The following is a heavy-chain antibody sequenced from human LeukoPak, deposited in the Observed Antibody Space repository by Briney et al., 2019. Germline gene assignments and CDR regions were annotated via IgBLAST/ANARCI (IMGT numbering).Heavy chain of an antibody. V-gene: IGHV3-66*02. CDR1: GFTVSDNY. J-gene: IGHJ4*02. CDR3: AGRRVLDASFDY. D-gene: IGHD3-16*01. CDR2: IYSGDNT. Sequence: GGSLRLSCAASGFTVSDNYMSWVRQAPGKGLEWVSVIYSGDNTYYVESVKGRFTISRDNSKNTLFLQMNRLRAEDTAVYYCAGRRVLDASFDYWGQGTLVTVSS.